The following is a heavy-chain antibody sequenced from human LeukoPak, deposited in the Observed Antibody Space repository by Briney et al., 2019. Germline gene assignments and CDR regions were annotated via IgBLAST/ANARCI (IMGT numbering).Heavy chain of an antibody. CDR3: ARRIQLVPAATSTWWFDP. CDR2: FDPEDGDT. V-gene: IGHV1-24*01. Sequence: GASVKVSCKVSGYTLTELSMHWVRQAPGKGLEWMGGFDPEDGDTIYAQRFQGRVTMTEDTSTDTAYMELSRLRSDDTAVYYCARRIQLVPAATSTWWFDPWGQGTLVTVSS. CDR1: GYTLTELS. J-gene: IGHJ5*02. D-gene: IGHD2-2*01.